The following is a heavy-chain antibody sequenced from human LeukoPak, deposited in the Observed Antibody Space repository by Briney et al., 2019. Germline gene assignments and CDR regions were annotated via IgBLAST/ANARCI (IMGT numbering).Heavy chain of an antibody. CDR1: GFTVSSNS. V-gene: IGHV3-53*01. Sequence: GGSLRLSCTVSGFTVSSNSMSWVRQAPGKGLEWVSFIYSDNTHYSDSVKGRFTISRDNSKNTLYLQMNSLRAEDTAVYYCARGPPYYYDSIWGRGYFDPWGQGTLVTVSS. CDR2: IYSDNT. D-gene: IGHD3-22*01. J-gene: IGHJ5*02. CDR3: ARGPPYYYDSIWGRGYFDP.